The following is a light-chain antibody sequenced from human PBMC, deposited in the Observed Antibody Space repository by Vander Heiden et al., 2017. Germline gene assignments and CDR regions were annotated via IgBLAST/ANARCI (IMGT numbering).Light chain of an antibody. J-gene: IGKJ2*01. CDR3: QQSYSTPLYT. V-gene: IGKV1-39*01. CDR1: QSISSY. CDR2: AAS. Sequence: IQMTQSPSSLSASVGDRVTITCRASQSISSYLNWYQQKPGKAPKLLIYAASSLQSGVPSRFSGSGSGTDFTLTISSLQPEDFATYYCQQSYSTPLYTFGQGTKLDIK.